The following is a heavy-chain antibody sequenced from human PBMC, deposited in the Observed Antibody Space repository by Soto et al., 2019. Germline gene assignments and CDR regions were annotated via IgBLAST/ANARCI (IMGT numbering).Heavy chain of an antibody. Sequence: PSETLSLTCTVSGGSVSSGSYYWSWIRQPPGKGLEWIGYIYYSGSTNYNPSLKSRVTISVDTSKNQFSLKLSSVTAADTAVYYCAKDLSRRPGGSCYSQWGQGTLVTVSS. V-gene: IGHV4-61*01. CDR1: GGSVSSGSYY. D-gene: IGHD2-15*01. CDR3: AKDLSRRPGGSCYSQ. J-gene: IGHJ4*02. CDR2: IYYSGST.